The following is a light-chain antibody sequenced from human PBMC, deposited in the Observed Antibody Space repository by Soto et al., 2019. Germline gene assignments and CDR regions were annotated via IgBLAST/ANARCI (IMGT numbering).Light chain of an antibody. CDR2: DNN. CDR1: SSNIGNNY. V-gene: IGLV1-51*01. Sequence: HSVLTQPPSVSAAPGQRVTISCSGSSSNIGNNYVSWYQQLPGTAPKLLIYDNNKRPSGIPDRFSGSKSGASATLGITGLQTGDEADYHCETWDSSLSAVVFGGGTKVTVL. CDR3: ETWDSSLSAVV. J-gene: IGLJ2*01.